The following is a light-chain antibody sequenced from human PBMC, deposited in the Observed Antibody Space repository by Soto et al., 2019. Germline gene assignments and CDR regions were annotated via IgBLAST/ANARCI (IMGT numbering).Light chain of an antibody. J-gene: IGKJ1*01. CDR1: ESLVHTNGDIY. CDR2: KIS. Sequence: VLTQTPLSSPVTIGQSASFSCRSNESLVHTNGDIYFNWLQQRPGQPPRLLIYKISERFSGVPDRFSGSGAGTDFTLKISRVEAEDVGVYYCQQYNNGWTFGQGTKVDIK. CDR3: QQYNNGWT. V-gene: IGKV2-24*01.